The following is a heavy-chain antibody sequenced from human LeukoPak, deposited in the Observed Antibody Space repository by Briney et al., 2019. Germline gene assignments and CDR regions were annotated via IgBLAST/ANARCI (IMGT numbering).Heavy chain of an antibody. CDR1: GGSFSGYY. V-gene: IGHV4-34*01. J-gene: IGHJ3*02. Sequence: SETLSLTCAVYGGSFSGYYWSWIRQPPGKGLEWIGEINHSGSTNYNPSLKSRVTISVDTSKNQFSLKLSSVTAADTAVYYCARGGGYSSSWSHFDIWGQGTWSPSLQ. D-gene: IGHD6-13*01. CDR3: ARGGGYSSSWSHFDI. CDR2: INHSGST.